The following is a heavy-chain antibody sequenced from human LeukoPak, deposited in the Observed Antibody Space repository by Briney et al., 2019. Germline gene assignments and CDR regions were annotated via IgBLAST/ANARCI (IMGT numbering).Heavy chain of an antibody. Sequence: GGSLRLSCAASGFTVSSNYMSWVRQAPGKGLEWVSIIYSGGSTYYADSVKGRFTISRDNSKNTLYLQMNSLRAEDTAVYYCARGLCRGQGCGPNWFDPWGQGTLVTVSS. CDR2: IYSGGST. V-gene: IGHV3-53*01. J-gene: IGHJ5*02. CDR1: GFTVSSNY. CDR3: ARGLCRGQGCGPNWFDP. D-gene: IGHD2-21*01.